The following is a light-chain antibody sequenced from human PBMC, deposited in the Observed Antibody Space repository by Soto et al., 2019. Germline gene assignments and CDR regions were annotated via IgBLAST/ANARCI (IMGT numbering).Light chain of an antibody. CDR2: GAS. Sequence: DIQMTQSPSSLSASVGDRVTISCRASQSISNFLIWIQQKPGKDPNLLIYGASTLQSGVPSRFSGSVSGPDFTLTISSLQPEDFATYVCQQTNISPITFGQGTRREIK. CDR3: QQTNISPIT. J-gene: IGKJ5*01. V-gene: IGKV1-39*01. CDR1: QSISNF.